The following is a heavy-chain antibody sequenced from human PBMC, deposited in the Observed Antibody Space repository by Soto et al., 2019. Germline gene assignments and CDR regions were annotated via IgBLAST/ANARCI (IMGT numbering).Heavy chain of an antibody. J-gene: IGHJ4*02. CDR1: GFTFSSYA. V-gene: IGHV3-30-3*01. CDR2: ISYDGSNK. CDR3: ASPAPFDY. Sequence: QVQLVESGGGVVQPGRSLRLSCAASGFTFSSYAMHWVRQAPGKGLEWVAVISYDGSNKYYADSVKGRFTISRDNSKNTLYLQMNSLRAEDTAVYYCASPAPFDYWGQGILVTVSS.